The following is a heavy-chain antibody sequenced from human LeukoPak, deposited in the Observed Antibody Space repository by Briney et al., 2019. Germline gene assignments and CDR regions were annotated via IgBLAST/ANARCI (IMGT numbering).Heavy chain of an antibody. J-gene: IGHJ4*02. CDR1: GGTFSSYA. Sequence: SVKVSCKASGGTFSSYAISWVRQAPGQGLEWMGRIIPILGIANYAQKFQGRVTITADKSTSTAYMELSSLRSEDTAVYYCARVRAYYYDSSGYYPFDYWGQGTLVTVSS. V-gene: IGHV1-69*10. CDR3: ARVRAYYYDSSGYYPFDY. CDR2: IIPILGIA. D-gene: IGHD3-22*01.